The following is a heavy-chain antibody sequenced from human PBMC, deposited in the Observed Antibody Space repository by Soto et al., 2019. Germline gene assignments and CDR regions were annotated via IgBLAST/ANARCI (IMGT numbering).Heavy chain of an antibody. CDR3: ARDVPAAIVVTVGTSDY. D-gene: IGHD2-2*01. Sequence: GGSLRLSCAASGFTFSSYSMNWVRQAPGKGLEWVSSISSSSSYIYYADSVKGRFTISRDNAKNSLYLQMNSLRAEDTAVYYCARDVPAAIVVTVGTSDYWGQGTLVTVSS. CDR2: ISSSSSYI. CDR1: GFTFSSYS. V-gene: IGHV3-21*01. J-gene: IGHJ4*02.